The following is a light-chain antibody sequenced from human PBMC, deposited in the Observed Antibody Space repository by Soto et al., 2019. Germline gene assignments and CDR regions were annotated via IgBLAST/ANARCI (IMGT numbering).Light chain of an antibody. CDR1: QSITSW. J-gene: IGKJ3*01. V-gene: IGKV1-5*01. Sequence: DIQLTQSPPTLSASVGDRVTITCRASQSITSWLAWYQQKPGKAPKLLIYDASSLASGVPSRFSGSGSETEFTLAMNSLQPVDSAAYYCQKYNGYSFGPGTKVDIE. CDR2: DAS. CDR3: QKYNGYS.